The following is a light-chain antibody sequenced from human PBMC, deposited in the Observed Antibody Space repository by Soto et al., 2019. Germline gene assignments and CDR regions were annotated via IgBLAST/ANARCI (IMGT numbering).Light chain of an antibody. CDR3: QQYGRSPFT. Sequence: EIVLTQSPGTLSLSPGERATLSCRASQSVSSNNLAWYQQRPGQAPRVVIYGASTRATGIPERFSGSWSGTDFTLNISRLEPEEFAVYYCQQYGRSPFTFGPGTKVDIK. CDR2: GAS. CDR1: QSVSSNN. V-gene: IGKV3-20*01. J-gene: IGKJ3*01.